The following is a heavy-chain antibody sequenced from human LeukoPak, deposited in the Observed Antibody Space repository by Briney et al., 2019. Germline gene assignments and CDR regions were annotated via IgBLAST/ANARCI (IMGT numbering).Heavy chain of an antibody. V-gene: IGHV3-23*01. Sequence: PGGSLRLSCAASGFTFSSYAMSWVRQAPGKGLEWVSAISGSGGSTYYADSVKGRFTISRDNSKNTLNLQMNSLRAEDTAVYYCAKEDRGGSSGWYAYFDYWGQGTLVTVSS. CDR3: AKEDRGGSSGWYAYFDY. CDR2: ISGSGGST. D-gene: IGHD6-19*01. CDR1: GFTFSSYA. J-gene: IGHJ4*02.